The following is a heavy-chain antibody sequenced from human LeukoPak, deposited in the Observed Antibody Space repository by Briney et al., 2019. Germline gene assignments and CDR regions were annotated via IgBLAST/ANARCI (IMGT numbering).Heavy chain of an antibody. D-gene: IGHD1-7*01. CDR2: IRSKRYGGTT. J-gene: IGHJ4*02. CDR1: GFTFGDHG. Sequence: GGSLRLSCTASGFTFGDHGMSWVRQAPGKGLEWVGFIRSKRYGGTTEYAASVKGRFTISRDDSKSIAYLQITSLKTEDTAVYYCSRDSDWNYDYWGQGTLVTVSS. V-gene: IGHV3-49*04. CDR3: SRDSDWNYDY.